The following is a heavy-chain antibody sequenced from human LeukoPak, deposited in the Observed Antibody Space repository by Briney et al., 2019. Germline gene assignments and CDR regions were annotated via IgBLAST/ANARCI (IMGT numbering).Heavy chain of an antibody. CDR2: TYYRSKWYN. CDR3: AREAWDYDILTGYQYSNWFDP. V-gene: IGHV6-1*01. CDR1: GESVCSNSAA. D-gene: IGHD3-9*01. J-gene: IGHJ5*02. Sequence: SQTLSLTCAISGESVCSNSAAWNWIRQSPSRGLEWLGRTYYRSKWYNDYAVSVKSRITINPDTSKNQFSLQLNSVTPEDTAVYYCAREAWDYDILTGYQYSNWFDPWGQATLVTVSS.